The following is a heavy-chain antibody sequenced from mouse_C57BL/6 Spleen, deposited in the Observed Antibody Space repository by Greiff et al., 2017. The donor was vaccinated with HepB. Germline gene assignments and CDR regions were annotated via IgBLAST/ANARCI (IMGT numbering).Heavy chain of an antibody. CDR3: AREGDSNSFAY. V-gene: IGHV5-4*01. CDR1: GFTFSSYA. D-gene: IGHD2-5*01. CDR2: ISDGGSYT. Sequence: EVQLVESGGGLVKPGGSLKLSCAASGFTFSSYAMSWVRQTPEKRLEWVATISDGGSYTYYPDNVKGRFTISRDNAKNNLYLQMSQLKSEDTAMYYCAREGDSNSFAYWGQGTLVTVSA. J-gene: IGHJ3*01.